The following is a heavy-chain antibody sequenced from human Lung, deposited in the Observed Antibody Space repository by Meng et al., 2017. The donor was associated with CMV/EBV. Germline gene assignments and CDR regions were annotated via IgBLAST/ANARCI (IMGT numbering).Heavy chain of an antibody. V-gene: IGHV4-59*01. CDR1: GGSISSYY. D-gene: IGHD6-13*01. CDR2: IYYSGST. Sequence: SXTXSLXCTVSGGSISSYYWTWIRQPPGKGLEWIGYIYYSGSTNYNPSLESRVTISVDTSKNQFSLKLSSVTAADMAVYYCAGGGYSSSWLYYYYGMDVWXQGTTVTVSS. CDR3: AGGGYSSSWLYYYYGMDV. J-gene: IGHJ6*02.